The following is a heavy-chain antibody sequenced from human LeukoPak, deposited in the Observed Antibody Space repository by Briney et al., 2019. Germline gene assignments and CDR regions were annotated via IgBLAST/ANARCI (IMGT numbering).Heavy chain of an antibody. Sequence: ASVKVSCKASGYTFTGYYMHWVRQAPGQGLEWMGWINPNSGGTNYAQKFQGRVTMTRDTSISTAYMELSRLRSDDTAVYYCARFDGSSWYGGGYWGQGTLVTVSS. CDR2: INPNSGGT. V-gene: IGHV1-2*02. J-gene: IGHJ4*02. CDR3: ARFDGSSWYGGGY. D-gene: IGHD6-13*01. CDR1: GYTFTGYY.